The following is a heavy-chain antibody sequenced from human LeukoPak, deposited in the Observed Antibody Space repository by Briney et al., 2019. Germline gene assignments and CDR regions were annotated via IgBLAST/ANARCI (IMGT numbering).Heavy chain of an antibody. J-gene: IGHJ4*02. D-gene: IGHD1-26*01. Sequence: PSETLSLTCAVSGASISGSGYYWGWIRQPPGKGLEWIGNIYYSGSTYYNASLQSRVTISIDMSKNEFSLRLNSVTAADTAMYYCAKSGGYGLIDYWGQGTLVTVSS. CDR2: IYYSGST. V-gene: IGHV4-39*01. CDR3: AKSGGYGLIDY. CDR1: GASISGSGYY.